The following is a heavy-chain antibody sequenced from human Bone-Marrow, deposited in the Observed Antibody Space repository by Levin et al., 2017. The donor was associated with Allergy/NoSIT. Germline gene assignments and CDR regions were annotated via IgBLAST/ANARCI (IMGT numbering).Heavy chain of an antibody. D-gene: IGHD3-22*01. CDR3: ARHAQLPYDRRFGAFDI. V-gene: IGHV5-51*01. CDR2: IYPGDSDT. CDR1: GYSFTSYW. J-gene: IGHJ3*02. Sequence: GESLKISCKGSGYSFTSYWIGWVRQMPGKGLEWMGIIYPGDSDTRYSPSFQGQVTISADKSISTAYLQWSSLKASDTAMYYCARHAQLPYDRRFGAFDIWGQGTMVTVSS.